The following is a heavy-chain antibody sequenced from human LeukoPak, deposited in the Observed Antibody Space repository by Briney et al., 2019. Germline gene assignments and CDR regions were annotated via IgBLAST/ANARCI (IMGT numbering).Heavy chain of an antibody. CDR3: AKDILGRGVTATSTRIDY. J-gene: IGHJ4*02. D-gene: IGHD2-21*02. CDR2: ISWNSGSI. CDR1: GFTFDDYA. Sequence: SLRLSCAASGFTFDDYAMHWVRQAPGKSLEWVSGISWNSGSIGYADSVKGRFTISRDNAKNSPYLQMNSLRAEDTALYYCAKDILGRGVTATSTRIDYWGQGTLVTVSS. V-gene: IGHV3-9*01.